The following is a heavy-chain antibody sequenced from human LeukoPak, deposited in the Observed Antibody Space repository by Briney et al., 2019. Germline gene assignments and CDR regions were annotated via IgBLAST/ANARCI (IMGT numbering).Heavy chain of an antibody. Sequence: SETLSLTCTVSGGSVSSGTYYWSWIRQPPGKGLEWIGYIDYIGNTNYNPSLKSRVTISVGTSKNQFSPKLTSVTAADTAVYYCARTVLAAASVFDYWGQGTLVTVSS. CDR2: IDYIGNT. D-gene: IGHD6-25*01. CDR1: GGSVSSGTYY. CDR3: ARTVLAAASVFDY. V-gene: IGHV4-61*01. J-gene: IGHJ4*02.